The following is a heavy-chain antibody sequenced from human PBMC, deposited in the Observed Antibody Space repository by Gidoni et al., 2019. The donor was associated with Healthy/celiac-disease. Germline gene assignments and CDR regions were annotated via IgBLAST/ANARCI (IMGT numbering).Heavy chain of an antibody. D-gene: IGHD3-10*01. Sequence: EVQLLESGGGLVQPGGSLRLSCAASGFTFSSYAMSWVRQAPGKGLEWVAAIRGSGGSTYYADSGKGRFTIARDNSKNTLYLQMNSLRAEDTAVYYCAKLSDYGSEWGQGTLVTVSS. CDR2: IRGSGGST. V-gene: IGHV3-23*01. CDR1: GFTFSSYA. J-gene: IGHJ4*02. CDR3: AKLSDYGSE.